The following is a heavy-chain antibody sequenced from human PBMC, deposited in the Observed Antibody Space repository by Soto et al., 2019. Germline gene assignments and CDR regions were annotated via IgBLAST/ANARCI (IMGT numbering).Heavy chain of an antibody. CDR1: GFTFSSYA. D-gene: IGHD6-19*01. Sequence: EVQLLESGGGLVQPGGSLRLSCAASGFTFSSYAMSWVRQAPGKGLEWVSAISGGGSTTYYADSVKGRFSISRDNSKNTPFMQMRTLRAEDTALYYCARGYSSSAPPPTFDLWGQGTMVTVSA. CDR3: ARGYSSSAPPPTFDL. CDR2: ISGGGSTT. J-gene: IGHJ3*01. V-gene: IGHV3-23*01.